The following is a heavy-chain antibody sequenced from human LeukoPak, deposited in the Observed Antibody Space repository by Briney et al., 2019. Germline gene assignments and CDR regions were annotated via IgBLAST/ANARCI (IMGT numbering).Heavy chain of an antibody. V-gene: IGHV3-48*03. D-gene: IGHD3-22*01. Sequence: GGSLRLSCAASGFTFSSYEMNWVRQAPGKGLEWVSYISSSGSTIYYADSVKGRFTISRDSAKNSLYLQMNSLRAEDTAVYYCARDATSYYYDSSGPFDYWGQGTLVTVSS. CDR2: ISSSGSTI. CDR1: GFTFSSYE. J-gene: IGHJ4*02. CDR3: ARDATSYYYDSSGPFDY.